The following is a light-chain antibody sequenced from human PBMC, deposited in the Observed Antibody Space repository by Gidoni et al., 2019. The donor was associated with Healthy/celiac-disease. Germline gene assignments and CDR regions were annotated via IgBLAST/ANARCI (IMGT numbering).Light chain of an antibody. CDR2: DAA. V-gene: IGKV3-11*01. CDR3: QQRSNWHPLT. CDR1: QSVSSY. J-gene: IGKJ4*01. Sequence: DIVLTQSPATLSLSPGERATISCRASQSVSSYLAWYQQKPGKAPRLLIYDAANRATGIPATFSGGGSATDCTLTISSRVHADFAVYYCQQRSNWHPLTFGGGTKVEIK.